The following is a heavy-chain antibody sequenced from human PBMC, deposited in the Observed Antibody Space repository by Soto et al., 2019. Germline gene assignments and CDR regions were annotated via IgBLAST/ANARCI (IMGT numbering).Heavy chain of an antibody. J-gene: IGHJ6*02. CDR3: AKDRGFGAGHGMDV. V-gene: IGHV3-23*01. CDR2: ISARGGTT. Sequence: EVQLLESGGDLVQPGGSLRLSCEASGFTFSNYAMSWVRQAPGKGLEWVTGISARGGTTYYVDSVKGRFTISRENSKNTLYLQMNALRAEVRAVYYCAKDRGFGAGHGMDVWGQGTTVTVSS. D-gene: IGHD3-10*01. CDR1: GFTFSNYA.